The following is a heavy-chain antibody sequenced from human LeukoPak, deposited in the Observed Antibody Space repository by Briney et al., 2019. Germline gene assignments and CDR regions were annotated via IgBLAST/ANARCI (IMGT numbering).Heavy chain of an antibody. J-gene: IGHJ6*02. CDR3: AREVREPRSYGIDV. CDR1: RYTYTSYD. D-gene: IGHD1-14*01. V-gene: IGHV1-8*01. Sequence: VSVNVSCKAFRYTYTSYDINWVSQATRQGVGCLGWMNPNSGNTGYAQKFQGRVTMTRNTSISTAYMELSSLRSEDTAVYYCAREVREPRSYGIDVWGQGTTVTVSS. CDR2: MNPNSGNT.